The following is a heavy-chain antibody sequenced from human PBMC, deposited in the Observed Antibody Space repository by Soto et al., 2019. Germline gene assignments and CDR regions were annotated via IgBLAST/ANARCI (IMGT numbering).Heavy chain of an antibody. CDR3: VRGTSAWKGVDV. J-gene: IGHJ6*02. D-gene: IGHD1-1*01. CDR1: GFLFRSYW. V-gene: IGHV3-74*01. CDR2: IRPDGSNT. Sequence: GGSLRLSCVPSGFLFRSYWMHWVRQTPAKGLVWVSEIRPDGSNTNYADSVRGRFTMSRDNAKNALYLQMNSLRVEDTGVYYCVRGTSAWKGVDVWGQGTTVTVSS.